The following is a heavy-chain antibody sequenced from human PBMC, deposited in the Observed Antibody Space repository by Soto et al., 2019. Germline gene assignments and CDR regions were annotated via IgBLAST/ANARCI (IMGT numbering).Heavy chain of an antibody. Sequence: GGSLRLSCAASGFTFSSYGMHWVRQAPGKGLEWVAVIWYDGSNKYYADSVKGRFTISRDNSKNTLYLQMNSLRAEDTAVYYCARTHYDYVWGSYRYYFDYWGQGTLVTAPQ. J-gene: IGHJ4*02. CDR3: ARTHYDYVWGSYRYYFDY. V-gene: IGHV3-33*01. CDR1: GFTFSSYG. CDR2: IWYDGSNK. D-gene: IGHD3-16*02.